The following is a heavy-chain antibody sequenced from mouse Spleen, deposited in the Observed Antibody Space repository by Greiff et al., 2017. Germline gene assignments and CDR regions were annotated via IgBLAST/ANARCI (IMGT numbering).Heavy chain of an antibody. CDR3: ARSFTMIAYYFDY. CDR1: GYTFTDYY. CDR2: INPNNGGT. Sequence: EVQLQQSGPELVKPGASVKISCKASGYTFTDYYMNWVKQSHGKSLEWIGDINPNNGGTSYNQKFKGKATLTVDKSSSTAYMELRSLTSEDSAVYYCARSFTMIAYYFDYWGQGTTLTVSS. D-gene: IGHD2-4*01. J-gene: IGHJ2*01. V-gene: IGHV1-26*01.